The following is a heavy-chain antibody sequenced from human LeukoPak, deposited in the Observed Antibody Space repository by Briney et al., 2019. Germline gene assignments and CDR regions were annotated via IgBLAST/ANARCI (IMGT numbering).Heavy chain of an antibody. J-gene: IGHJ4*02. CDR3: ASCYYYDSSGYYKAEDC. CDR2: TSSSGSII. CDR1: GFSFNNYE. V-gene: IGHV3-48*03. Sequence: GGSLGLSCTASGFSFNNYEMNWVRQAPGKGLEWVSYTSSSGSIIYYADSVKGRFTISRDNAKNSLYLQMNSLRAEDTAVYYCASCYYYDSSGYYKAEDCWGQGTLVTVSS. D-gene: IGHD3-22*01.